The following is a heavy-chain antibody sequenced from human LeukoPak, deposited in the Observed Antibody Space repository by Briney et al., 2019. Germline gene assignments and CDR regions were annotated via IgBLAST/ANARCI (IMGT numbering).Heavy chain of an antibody. D-gene: IGHD3-10*02. CDR1: GGSISSYY. CDR3: ARHNVRGSSLPRRKYNWFDP. J-gene: IGHJ5*02. V-gene: IGHV4-59*08. CDR2: TYYSGST. Sequence: PSETLSLTRTVSGGSISSYYWSWIRQPPGKGLEWIGYTYYSGSTNYNPSLKSRVTISVDTSKNQFSLKLSSVTAADTAVYYCARHNVRGSSLPRRKYNWFDPWGQGTLVTVSS.